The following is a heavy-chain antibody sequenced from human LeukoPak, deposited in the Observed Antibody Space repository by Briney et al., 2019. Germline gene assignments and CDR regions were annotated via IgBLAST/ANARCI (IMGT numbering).Heavy chain of an antibody. CDR2: IYYSGST. CDR3: ARDTLHYDAFDI. J-gene: IGHJ3*02. V-gene: IGHV4-59*01. CDR1: GDSISSYS. Sequence: PSETLSLTCTVSGDSISSYSWSWIRQPPGKGLEWIGYIYYSGSTNYNPSLKSRVTISVDTSKNQFSLKLSSVTAAHTAVYYCARDTLHYDAFDIWGQGTMVTVSS.